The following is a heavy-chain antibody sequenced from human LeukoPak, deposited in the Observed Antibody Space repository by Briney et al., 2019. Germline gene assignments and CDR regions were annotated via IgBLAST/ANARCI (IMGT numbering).Heavy chain of an antibody. J-gene: IGHJ4*02. Sequence: GGSLRLSCAASGFTFSNAWMSWVRQAPGKGLEWVGRIKSKTDGGTTDYAAPVKDRFTISRDDSKNTLYLQMNSLKTEDTAVYYCTTLLAYCGGDCYRSDYWGQGTLVTVSS. V-gene: IGHV3-15*01. D-gene: IGHD2-21*02. CDR2: IKSKTDGGTT. CDR1: GFTFSNAW. CDR3: TTLLAYCGGDCYRSDY.